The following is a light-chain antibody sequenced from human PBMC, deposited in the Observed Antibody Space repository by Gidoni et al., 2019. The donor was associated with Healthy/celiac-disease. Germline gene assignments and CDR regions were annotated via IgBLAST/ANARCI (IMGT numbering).Light chain of an antibody. CDR1: KLGDKY. CDR2: QES. V-gene: IGLV3-1*01. Sequence: SYELTQPPSVSVSPGQTASITCSGDKLGDKYACWYQQKPGQSPVLVIYQESKRPSGIPERFSGSNSGNTATLTISGTQAMDEADYYCQAWDSSTAGDVFGTGTKVTVL. J-gene: IGLJ1*01. CDR3: QAWDSSTAGDV.